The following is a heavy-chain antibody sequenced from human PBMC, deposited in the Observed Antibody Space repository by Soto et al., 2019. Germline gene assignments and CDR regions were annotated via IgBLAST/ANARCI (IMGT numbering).Heavy chain of an antibody. CDR1: GGSISSGGYY. V-gene: IGHV4-31*03. CDR2: IYYSGST. Sequence: PSETLSLTCTVSGGSISSGGYYWSWIRQHPGKGLEWIGYIYYSGSTYYNPSLKSRVTISVDTSKNQFSLKLSSVTAADTAVYYCARDQGLLSSGYYKGYYYYGMDVWGQGTTVTVSS. D-gene: IGHD3-22*01. J-gene: IGHJ6*02. CDR3: ARDQGLLSSGYYKGYYYYGMDV.